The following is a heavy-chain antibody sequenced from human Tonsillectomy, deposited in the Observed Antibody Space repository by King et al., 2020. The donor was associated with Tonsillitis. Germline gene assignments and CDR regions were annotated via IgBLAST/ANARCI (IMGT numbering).Heavy chain of an antibody. CDR2: IDPSDSYT. Sequence: EQLVQSGAEVKKPGESLKLSCKDSGYSFTSYWINWVRQMPGKGLEWMGRIDPSDSYTNYSPSFQGHVTISSDKSISTAYLQWSSLKASDTAMYYCARRGPDTGDAFDIWGQGTMVTVSS. J-gene: IGHJ3*02. CDR3: ARRGPDTGDAFDI. V-gene: IGHV5-10-1*03. CDR1: GYSFTSYW. D-gene: IGHD2-8*02.